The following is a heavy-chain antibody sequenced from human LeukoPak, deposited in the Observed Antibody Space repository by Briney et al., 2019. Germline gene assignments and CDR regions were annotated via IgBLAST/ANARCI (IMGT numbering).Heavy chain of an antibody. CDR3: ARDPNRLADFGGDYFDH. Sequence: PGGSLRLSCAASGFTFSSFSMHWVPQAPGNGLVWLAIISNDASHRYYADSVKGRFTISRDNSKNTLSLEMNTLRPEDTALFYCARDPNRLADFGGDYFDHWGQGTLVTVSS. CDR1: GFTFSSFS. CDR2: ISNDASHR. J-gene: IGHJ4*02. V-gene: IGHV3-30*04. D-gene: IGHD4-23*01.